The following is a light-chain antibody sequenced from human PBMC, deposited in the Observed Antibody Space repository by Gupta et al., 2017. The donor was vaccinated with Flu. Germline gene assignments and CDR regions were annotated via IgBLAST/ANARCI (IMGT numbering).Light chain of an antibody. CDR3: QQHGNSLRT. CDR2: EAT. V-gene: IGKV5-2*01. CDR1: QDIDDY. Sequence: ESTLPQSPAFMSATQGKQVNISCKAIQDIDDYMNWYQQKPGEAAIFIIQEATTLVPGIPPRFSGSGYGTDFTLTINTLEPEDSAEYFCQQHGNSLRTFGQGTKVEIK. J-gene: IGKJ2*02.